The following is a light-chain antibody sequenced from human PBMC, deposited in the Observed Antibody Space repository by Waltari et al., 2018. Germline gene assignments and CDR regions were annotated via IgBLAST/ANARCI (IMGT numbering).Light chain of an antibody. J-gene: IGKJ1*01. CDR2: GAS. CDR3: QQSTT. Sequence: EIVMTQSPATLSVSPGERATLSCRASQSVSSNLAWYQQKPGQAPRLLIYGASTRATGIPARFSGSGSRTEFTLTISSLQSEDFAVYYCQQSTTFGQGTKVEIK. CDR1: QSVSSN. V-gene: IGKV3-15*01.